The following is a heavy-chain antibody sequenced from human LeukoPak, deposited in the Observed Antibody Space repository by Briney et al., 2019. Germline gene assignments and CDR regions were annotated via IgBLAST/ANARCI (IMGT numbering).Heavy chain of an antibody. CDR2: FYYSGST. CDR3: ARFGYYYDSNGYYY. CDR1: GGSTSSSSYY. Sequence: PSETLSLTCTVSGGSTSSSSYYWGWIRQPPGKGLEWIGNFYYSGSTYYNPSLESRVTISVDTSKNQFSLKLSSVTAADTAVYYCARFGYYYDSNGYYYWGQETLVTVSS. V-gene: IGHV4-39*01. D-gene: IGHD3-22*01. J-gene: IGHJ4*01.